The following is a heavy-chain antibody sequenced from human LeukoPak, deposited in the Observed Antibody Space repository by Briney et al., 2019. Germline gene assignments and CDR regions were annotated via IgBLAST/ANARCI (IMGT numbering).Heavy chain of an antibody. D-gene: IGHD7-27*01. Sequence: ASVKVSCKASGYTFTSYGISWVRQAPGQGLEWMGWISAYNGNTNYAQKLQGRVTMTTDTSTSTAYMELRSLRSDDTAVYYCARHATLPITGDQGPYFDYWGQGTLVTVSS. CDR3: ARHATLPITGDQGPYFDY. CDR2: ISAYNGNT. CDR1: GYTFTSYG. V-gene: IGHV1-18*01. J-gene: IGHJ4*02.